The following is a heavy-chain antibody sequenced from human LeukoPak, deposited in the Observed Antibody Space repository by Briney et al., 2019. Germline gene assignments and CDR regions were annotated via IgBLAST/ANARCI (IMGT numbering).Heavy chain of an antibody. CDR3: ARGVEMATIDY. CDR1: GYTFTGYY. CDR2: INPNSGGT. D-gene: IGHD5-24*01. V-gene: IGHV1-2*02. Sequence: ASVKVSCKASGYTFTGYYMHWVRQAPGQGLEWMGWINPNSGGTNCAQKFQGRVTMTRDTSISTAYMELSRLRSDDTAVYYCARGVEMATIDYWGQGTLVTVSS. J-gene: IGHJ4*02.